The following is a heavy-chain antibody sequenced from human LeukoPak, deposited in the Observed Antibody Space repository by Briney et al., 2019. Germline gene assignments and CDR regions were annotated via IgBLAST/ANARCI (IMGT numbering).Heavy chain of an antibody. CDR2: IYTRGST. J-gene: IGHJ5*02. Sequence: PSETLSLTCTVSGGSISSYYWSWIRQPAGKGLEWIGRIYTRGSTNYTPSLKSRVTMSVDTSKNQFSLKLSSVTAADTAVYYCARDRSLPTVTTRSCGFDPWGQGTLVTVSS. CDR3: ARDRSLPTVTTRSCGFDP. CDR1: GGSISSYY. V-gene: IGHV4-4*07. D-gene: IGHD4-17*01.